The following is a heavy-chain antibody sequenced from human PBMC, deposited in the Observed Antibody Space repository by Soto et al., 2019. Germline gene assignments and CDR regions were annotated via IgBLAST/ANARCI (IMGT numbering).Heavy chain of an antibody. V-gene: IGHV1-69*13. CDR1: GGTFSSYA. CDR3: ARRDGDSSSWYYYYGMDV. Sequence: SVKVSCKASGGTFSSYAISWVRQAPGQGLEWMGGIIPIFGTANYAQKFQGRVTITADESTSTAYMELSSLRSEDTAVYYCARRDGDSSSWYYYYGMDVWGQGTTVTVSS. J-gene: IGHJ6*02. CDR2: IIPIFGTA. D-gene: IGHD6-13*01.